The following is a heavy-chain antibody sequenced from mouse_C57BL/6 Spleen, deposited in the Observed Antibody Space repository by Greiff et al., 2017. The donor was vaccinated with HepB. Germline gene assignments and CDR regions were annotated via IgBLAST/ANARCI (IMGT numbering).Heavy chain of an antibody. D-gene: IGHD1-1*01. J-gene: IGHJ1*03. CDR1: GYSFTGYF. CDR3: ARRSGYYYGSSSRYWYFDV. CDR2: INPYNGDT. V-gene: IGHV1-20*01. Sequence: VQLQQSGPELVKPGDSVKISCKASGYSFTGYFMNWVMQSHGKSLEWIGRINPYNGDTFYNQKFKGKATLTVDKSSSTAHMELRSLTSEDSAVYYCARRSGYYYGSSSRYWYFDVWGTGTTVTVSS.